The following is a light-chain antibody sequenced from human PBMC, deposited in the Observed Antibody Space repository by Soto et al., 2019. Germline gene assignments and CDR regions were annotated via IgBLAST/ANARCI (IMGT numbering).Light chain of an antibody. CDR2: DVS. CDR3: QQYYSYS. V-gene: IGKV1-5*01. J-gene: IGKJ1*01. Sequence: DIQMTQSPSTLSGSVGDRVTITCRASQTISSWLAWYQQKPGKVPKLLIFDVSILASGVPSRFSGSGSGTEFTLTISSLQPEDFATYSCQQYYSYSFGQGTKVDIK. CDR1: QTISSW.